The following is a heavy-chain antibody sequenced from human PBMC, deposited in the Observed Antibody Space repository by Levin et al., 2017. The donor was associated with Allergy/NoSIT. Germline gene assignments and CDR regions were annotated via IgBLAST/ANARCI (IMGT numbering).Heavy chain of an antibody. CDR2: IIPIFGTA. D-gene: IGHD3-22*01. Sequence: GASVKVSCKASGGTFSSYAISWVRQAPGQGLEWMGGIIPIFGTANYAQKFQGRVTITADESTSTAYMELSSLRSEDTAVYYCAMGRDINYDSSAEGYFQHWGQGTLVTVSS. J-gene: IGHJ1*01. CDR3: AMGRDINYDSSAEGYFQH. CDR1: GGTFSSYA. V-gene: IGHV1-69*13.